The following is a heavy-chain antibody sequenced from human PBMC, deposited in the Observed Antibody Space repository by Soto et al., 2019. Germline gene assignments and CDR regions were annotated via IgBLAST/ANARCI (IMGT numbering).Heavy chain of an antibody. CDR3: AKPPLYYYDSSGYAPFDY. CDR1: GFTFSSYA. D-gene: IGHD3-22*01. CDR2: ISGSGGST. V-gene: IGHV3-23*01. Sequence: EVQLLESGGGLVQPGGSLRLSCAASGFTFSSYAMSWVRQAPGKGLEWVSAISGSGGSTYYADSEKGRFTISRDNSKNTLYLQMNSLRAEDTAVYYCAKPPLYYYDSSGYAPFDYWGQGTLVTVSS. J-gene: IGHJ4*02.